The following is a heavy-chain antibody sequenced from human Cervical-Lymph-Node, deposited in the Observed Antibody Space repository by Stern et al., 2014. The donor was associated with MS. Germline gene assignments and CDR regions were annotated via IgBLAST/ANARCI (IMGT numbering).Heavy chain of an antibody. CDR3: ARQRYFDY. CDR2: IFPGGSDI. V-gene: IGHV5-51*01. J-gene: IGHJ4*02. CDR1: GYTFTSYW. Sequence: EVQLVQSGPEVKRPGESLKISCQASGYTFTSYWIGWVRQMPGKGLEWIAIIFPGGSDIRCSPSFQGQVTISADKPSSTAYLQWNNLKASDTAIYYCARQRYFDYWGQGTLVTVSS.